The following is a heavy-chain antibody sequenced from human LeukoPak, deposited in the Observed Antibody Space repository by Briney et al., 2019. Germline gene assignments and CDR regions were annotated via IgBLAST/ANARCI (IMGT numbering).Heavy chain of an antibody. Sequence: SETLSLTCAVYGGSFSVYYWSWIRQPPGKGLEWIGEINHSGSTNYNPSLKSRVTISVDTSKNQFSLKLSSVTAADTAVYYCARDHDYGGSRSFDYWGQGTLVTVSS. CDR2: INHSGST. CDR3: ARDHDYGGSRSFDY. D-gene: IGHD4-23*01. CDR1: GGSFSVYY. J-gene: IGHJ4*02. V-gene: IGHV4-34*01.